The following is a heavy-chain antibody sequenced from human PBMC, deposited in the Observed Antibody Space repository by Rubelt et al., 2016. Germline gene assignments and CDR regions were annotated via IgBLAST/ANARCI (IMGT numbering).Heavy chain of an antibody. J-gene: IGHJ3*02. CDR2: IGAMKTLT. Sequence: SGGGLVQPGGSLRLSCVASGFTFRTSNMNWVRQAPGKGLEWISFIGAMKTLTYYADSVKGRFTISRDNAQNSLFLQMNSLRDEDTALYYCTKGGDYDAFHIWGQGTLVTVSS. V-gene: IGHV3-48*02. CDR1: GFTFRTSN. CDR3: TKGGDYDAFHI. D-gene: IGHD3-10*01.